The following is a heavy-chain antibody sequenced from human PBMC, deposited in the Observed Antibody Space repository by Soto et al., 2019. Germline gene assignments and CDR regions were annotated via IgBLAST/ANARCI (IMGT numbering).Heavy chain of an antibody. Sequence: SETLSLTCPVTGYSINNRSYYWGWIRQPPGKGLEWIGSIYYSGSTYNNPSLKSRVSMSVDTSKNQFSLKLRSVTAADTALYYCARQRTSVVTQAYFDSWGQGSLVTVSS. V-gene: IGHV4-39*01. CDR3: ARQRTSVVTQAYFDS. CDR1: GYSINNRSYY. CDR2: IYYSGST. J-gene: IGHJ4*02. D-gene: IGHD2-21*02.